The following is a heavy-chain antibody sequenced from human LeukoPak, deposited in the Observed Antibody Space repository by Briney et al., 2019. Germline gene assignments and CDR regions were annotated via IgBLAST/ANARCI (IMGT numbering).Heavy chain of an antibody. CDR1: GGSISSGDYY. CDR2: IYYSGSI. CDR3: ARVVYGDYYFDY. D-gene: IGHD4-17*01. V-gene: IGHV4-30-4*01. Sequence: SQTLSLTCTVSGGSISSGDYYWSWIRQPPGKGLEWIGYIYYSGSIYYNPSLKSRVTLSVDTSKNQFSLKLSSVTAADTAVYYCARVVYGDYYFDYWGQGTLVTVSS. J-gene: IGHJ4*02.